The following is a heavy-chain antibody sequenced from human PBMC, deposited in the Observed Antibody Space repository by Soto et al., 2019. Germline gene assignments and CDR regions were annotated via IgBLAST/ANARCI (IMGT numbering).Heavy chain of an antibody. CDR2: ISAYTGNT. J-gene: IGHJ4*02. Sequence: ASVKVSCKASGYALTTYGFSWVRQAPGQGLEWMGWISAYTGNTNYAQKLQGRVTLTTDASTSTAYMELRSLRSDDTAVYYCAREGQLGYWGQGTLVTVSS. D-gene: IGHD6-6*01. CDR3: AREGQLGY. CDR1: GYALTTYG. V-gene: IGHV1-18*01.